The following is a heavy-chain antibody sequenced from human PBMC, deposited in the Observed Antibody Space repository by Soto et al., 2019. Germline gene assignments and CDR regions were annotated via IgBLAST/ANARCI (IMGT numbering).Heavy chain of an antibody. CDR1: GGSISRGGYS. J-gene: IGHJ5*02. CDR2: IYHSGSN. CDR3: ARVPGP. Sequence: SETLSLTCAVSGGSISRGGYSWSWIRQPPGKGLEWIGYIYHSGSNYYNPSLKSRVTISVDRSKNQFSLKLSSVTAADTAVYYCARVPGPWGQGTLVTVSS. V-gene: IGHV4-30-2*01. D-gene: IGHD3-10*01.